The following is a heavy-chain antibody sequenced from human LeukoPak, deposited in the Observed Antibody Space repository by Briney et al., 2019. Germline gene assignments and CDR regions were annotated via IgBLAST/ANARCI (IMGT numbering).Heavy chain of an antibody. Sequence: GASVTVSCTTSGYTFSNYYMHWVRQAPGQGLEWMGLIGPAGTNTNYAQKFRGRVTVTRDTSTTTVYMELSRLSYEDTAVYYCAREESGGFFDYWGQGTLVTVSS. D-gene: IGHD2-8*02. V-gene: IGHV1-46*01. CDR2: IGPAGTNT. J-gene: IGHJ4*02. CDR1: GYTFSNYY. CDR3: AREESGGFFDY.